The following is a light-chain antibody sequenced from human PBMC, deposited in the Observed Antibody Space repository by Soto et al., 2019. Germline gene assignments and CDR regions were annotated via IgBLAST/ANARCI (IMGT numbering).Light chain of an antibody. CDR2: DAS. Sequence: DIQMTQSPSTVSASVGDTVIITCRASQTIRQWLAWYQQRPGRAPNLLIYDASSLESGVPSRFSGSGSGTEFTLTTTNLQPDDFAIYYCHQYDTDSTFGPGTKVEIK. J-gene: IGKJ1*01. CDR3: HQYDTDST. CDR1: QTIRQW. V-gene: IGKV1-5*01.